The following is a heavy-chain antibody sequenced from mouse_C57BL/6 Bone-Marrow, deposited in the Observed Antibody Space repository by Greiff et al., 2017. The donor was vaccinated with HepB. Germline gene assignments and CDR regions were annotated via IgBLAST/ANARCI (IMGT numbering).Heavy chain of an antibody. CDR1: GYTFTSYW. V-gene: IGHV1-7*01. CDR3: AGYYDWFAD. CDR2: INPSSGYT. Sequence: VMLVESGAELAKPGASVKLSCKASGYTFTSYWMHWVKQRPGQGLEWIGYINPSSGYTKYNQKFKDKATLTADKSSSTAYMQLSSLTYEDSAGYYCAGYYDWFADWGQGTLVTVSA. J-gene: IGHJ3*01. D-gene: IGHD2-4*01.